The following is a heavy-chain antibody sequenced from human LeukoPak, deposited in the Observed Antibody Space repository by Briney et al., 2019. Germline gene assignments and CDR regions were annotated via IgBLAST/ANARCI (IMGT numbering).Heavy chain of an antibody. CDR2: IIPIFGTA. V-gene: IGHV1-69*13. Sequence: SVKVSCKASGATFTSYAISWVRQAPGQGLEWMGGIIPIFGTANYAQKCQGRVTITADESTSTAYMELSSLRSEDTAVYYCAREGDGYNDFDYGGQGTLVTVSS. CDR1: GATFTSYA. CDR3: AREGDGYNDFDY. D-gene: IGHD5-24*01. J-gene: IGHJ4*02.